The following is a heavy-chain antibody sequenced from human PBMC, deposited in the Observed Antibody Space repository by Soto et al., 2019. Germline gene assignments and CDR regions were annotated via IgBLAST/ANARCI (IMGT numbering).Heavy chain of an antibody. V-gene: IGHV4-30-4*01. CDR3: ARDILYQWWFDP. Sequence: PSETLSLTCTVAGGSISSGDYYLSWIRQPPGKGLEWIGYIYYSGSTYYNPSLKSRVTISVDTSKNQFSLKLSSVTAADTAVYYCARDILYQWWFDPWGQGTLVTVSS. J-gene: IGHJ5*02. CDR2: IYYSGST. CDR1: GGSISSGDYY. D-gene: IGHD3-10*01.